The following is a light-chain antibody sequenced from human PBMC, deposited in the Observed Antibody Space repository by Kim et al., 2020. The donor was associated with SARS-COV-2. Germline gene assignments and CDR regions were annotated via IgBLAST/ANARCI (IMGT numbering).Light chain of an antibody. CDR1: QGISSY. CDR3: QKYNSASYT. CDR2: AAS. J-gene: IGKJ2*01. V-gene: IGKV1-27*01. Sequence: DIQMTQSPSSLSASVGDRVTITCRASQGISSYLAWYQQKPGKVPKLLIYAASTLQSGVPSRFSGSGSGTDFTLTISSLQPEDVATYYCQKYNSASYTFGQGTKLEI.